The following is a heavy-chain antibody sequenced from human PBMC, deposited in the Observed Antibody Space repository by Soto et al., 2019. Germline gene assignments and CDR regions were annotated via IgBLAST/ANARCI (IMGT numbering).Heavy chain of an antibody. CDR1: GFTFDDYA. CDR2: ISWNSGSI. V-gene: IGHV3-9*01. D-gene: IGHD3-22*01. J-gene: IGHJ6*02. CDR3: VKDIKRSYYYDSSGYYYYGMDV. Sequence: GGSLRLSCAASGFTFDDYAMHWVRQAPGKGLEWVSGISWNSGSIGYADSVKGRFTISRDNAKNSLYLQMNSLRAEDTALYYCVKDIKRSYYYDSSGYYYYGMDVWGQGTTVTVSS.